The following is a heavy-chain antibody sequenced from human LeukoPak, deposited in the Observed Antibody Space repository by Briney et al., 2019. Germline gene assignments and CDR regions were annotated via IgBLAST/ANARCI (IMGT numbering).Heavy chain of an antibody. Sequence: GGSLRLSCAASGFTFRTYWMHWVRQAPGKGLVWVSRIDAEGTTTTYADSVKGRFTISRDNAKNTLYLQMNSLRAEDTAVYYCAMMSLTPFDYWGQGTLVTVSS. CDR3: AMMSLTPFDY. J-gene: IGHJ4*02. CDR1: GFTFRTYW. D-gene: IGHD3-16*01. CDR2: IDAEGTTT. V-gene: IGHV3-74*01.